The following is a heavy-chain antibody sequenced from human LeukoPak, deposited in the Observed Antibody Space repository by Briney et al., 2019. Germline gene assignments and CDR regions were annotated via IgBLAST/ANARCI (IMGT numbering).Heavy chain of an antibody. J-gene: IGHJ4*02. CDR1: GFTFSSYA. D-gene: IGHD5-24*01. Sequence: GGSLRLSCAASGFTFSSYAMSWVRQAPGKGLEWVSAISGSGGSTYYADSVKGRFTISRDNSKNTLYLQTNSLRAEDTAVYYCANRDGYLPYNFDYWGQGTLVTVSS. V-gene: IGHV3-23*01. CDR3: ANRDGYLPYNFDY. CDR2: ISGSGGST.